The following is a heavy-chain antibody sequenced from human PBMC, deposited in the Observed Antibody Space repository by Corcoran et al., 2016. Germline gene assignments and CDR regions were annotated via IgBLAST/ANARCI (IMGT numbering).Heavy chain of an antibody. D-gene: IGHD4-17*01. CDR1: GGSISSSSYY. CDR3: AEQSSGGDYDRGYFDY. Sequence: QLQLQESGPGLVKPSETLSLTCTVSGGSISSSSYYWGWIRQPPGKGLEWIGSIYYSGSTYYNPSLKSRVTISVDTSQNQFYLKLSSVTAADPAVYYCAEQSSGGDYDRGYFDYWGQGTLVTVSS. J-gene: IGHJ4*02. V-gene: IGHV4-39*01. CDR2: IYYSGST.